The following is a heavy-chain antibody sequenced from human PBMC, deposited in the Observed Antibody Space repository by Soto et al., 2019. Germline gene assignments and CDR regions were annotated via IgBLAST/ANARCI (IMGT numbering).Heavy chain of an antibody. CDR2: IYWDDEK. J-gene: IGHJ5*02. V-gene: IGHV2-5*02. D-gene: IGHD3-10*01. CDR1: VFSLSNSGEG. CDR3: AHIPSYYQYNWFDP. Sequence: SGPTLVNPTQTLTLTCTFSVFSLSNSGEGEGWIRQPPGKALECFALIYWDDEKRYSPSLKSRLTITKDTSKNQVVLTMTNMDPVDTATYYCAHIPSYYQYNWFDPWGQGTLVTVSS.